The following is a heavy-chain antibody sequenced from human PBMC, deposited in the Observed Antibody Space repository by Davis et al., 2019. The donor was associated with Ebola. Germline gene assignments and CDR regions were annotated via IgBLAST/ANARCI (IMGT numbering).Heavy chain of an antibody. CDR1: GFSFSSYA. D-gene: IGHD3-16*01. CDR2: SSRST. CDR3: AKRRYSFKPYGDFDT. J-gene: IGHJ4*02. Sequence: GESLKISCATSGFSFSSYAMSWVRQAPGKGLEWVADSSRSTDYANSVKGRFTISRDISNKTVYLQMTSLRVAETAVYYCAKRRYSFKPYGDFDTWGQRILVTVTS. V-gene: IGHV3-23*01.